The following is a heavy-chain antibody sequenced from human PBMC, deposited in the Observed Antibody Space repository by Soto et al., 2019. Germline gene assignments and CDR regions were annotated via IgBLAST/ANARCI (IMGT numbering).Heavy chain of an antibody. V-gene: IGHV3-11*01. CDR2: ISSSGSTI. Sequence: GGSLRLSCAASGFTFSDYYMSWIRQAPGKGLEWVSYISSSGSTIYYADSVKGRFTISRDNAKNSLYLQMNSLRAEDTAVYYCARARTSDYDFWSGYYYYYYMDVWGKGTTVTVSS. D-gene: IGHD3-3*01. CDR3: ARARTSDYDFWSGYYYYYYMDV. J-gene: IGHJ6*03. CDR1: GFTFSDYY.